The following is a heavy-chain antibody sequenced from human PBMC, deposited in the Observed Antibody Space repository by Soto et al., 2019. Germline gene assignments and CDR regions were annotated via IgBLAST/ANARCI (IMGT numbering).Heavy chain of an antibody. D-gene: IGHD3-16*01. V-gene: IGHV1-18*01. Sequence: QVQLVQSGAEVKNPGASVKVSCKTSGYVFTSYGIGWARQAPGQGLEWMGWINTYNGNTNYAQNLQGRVTLTTDTSTSTAYRELRSLRSNDTAIYYCVLVYVYVTPRPPDVWGQGTTVNVSS. CDR3: VLVYVYVTPRPPDV. CDR1: GYVFTSYG. J-gene: IGHJ6*02. CDR2: INTYNGNT.